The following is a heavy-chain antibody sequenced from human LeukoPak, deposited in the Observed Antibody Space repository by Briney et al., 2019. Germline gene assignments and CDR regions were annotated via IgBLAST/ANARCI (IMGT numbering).Heavy chain of an antibody. CDR2: IKKDGSEK. CDR3: AKVGSEVDY. CDR1: GFTFSSYW. J-gene: IGHJ4*02. D-gene: IGHD1-14*01. Sequence: GGSLRLSCAASGFTFSSYWMSWVRQAPGKRLGWVANIKKDGSEKYYVDSVKGRFTISRDNSKNTLYLQMNSLRAEDTAVYYCAKVGSEVDYWGQGTLVTVPS. V-gene: IGHV3-7*01.